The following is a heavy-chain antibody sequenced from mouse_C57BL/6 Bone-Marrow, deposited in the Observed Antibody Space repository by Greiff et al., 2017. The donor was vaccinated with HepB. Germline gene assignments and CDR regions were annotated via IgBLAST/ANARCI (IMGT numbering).Heavy chain of an antibody. D-gene: IGHD1-1*01. CDR1: GFTFSSYA. Sequence: EVQVVESGGGLVKPGGSLKLSCAASGFTFSSYAMSWVRQTPEKRLEWVATISDGGSYTYYPDNVKGRFTISRDNAKNNLYLQMSHLKSEDTAMYYCARDLFTTVVFWYFDVWGTGTTVTVSS. CDR2: ISDGGSYT. J-gene: IGHJ1*03. V-gene: IGHV5-4*01. CDR3: ARDLFTTVVFWYFDV.